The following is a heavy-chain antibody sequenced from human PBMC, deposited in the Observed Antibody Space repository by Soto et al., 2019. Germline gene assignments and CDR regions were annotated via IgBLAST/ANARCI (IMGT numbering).Heavy chain of an antibody. CDR2: INSDGSRI. V-gene: IGHV3-74*01. Sequence: EVQLVESGGGLVQPGGSLRLSCAASGFPFSGYWMHWVRQAPGKGLVWVSRINSDGSRINYADSVKGRFTISRDNAKNTLYLQMNSLTDEDTAVYYCGRDVQNDGNYYIDARGKGTTVTVSS. CDR1: GFPFSGYW. CDR3: GRDVQNDGNYYIDA. J-gene: IGHJ6*03.